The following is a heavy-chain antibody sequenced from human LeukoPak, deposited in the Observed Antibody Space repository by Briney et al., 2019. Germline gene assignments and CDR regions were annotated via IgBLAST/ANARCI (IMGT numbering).Heavy chain of an antibody. D-gene: IGHD6-19*01. CDR2: FDPEDGET. Sequence: ASVKVSCKVSGYTLTELSMYWVRQAPGKGLEWMGGFDPEDGETIYAQKFQGRVSMTRDTSISTAYMELSRLRSDDTAVYYCARDPGEQWPVASFDYWGQGTLVTVSS. J-gene: IGHJ4*02. CDR1: GYTLTELS. CDR3: ARDPGEQWPVASFDY. V-gene: IGHV1-24*01.